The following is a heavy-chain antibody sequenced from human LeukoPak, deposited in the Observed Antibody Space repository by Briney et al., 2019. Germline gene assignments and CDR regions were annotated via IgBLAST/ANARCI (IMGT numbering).Heavy chain of an antibody. CDR1: GFTFSSYS. CDR2: ISSSSSYI. V-gene: IGHV3-21*01. Sequence: PGGSLRLSCAASGFTFSSYSMNWVRQAPGKGLEWVSSISSSSSYIYYADSVKGRFTISRDNAKNSLYLQMNSLRAEDTAVYYCARGDFDKYYYGSGSYYPSRYWGQGTLVTVSS. J-gene: IGHJ4*02. CDR3: ARGDFDKYYYGSGSYYPSRY. D-gene: IGHD3-10*01.